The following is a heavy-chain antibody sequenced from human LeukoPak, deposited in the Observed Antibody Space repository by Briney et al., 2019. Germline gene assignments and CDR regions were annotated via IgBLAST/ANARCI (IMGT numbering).Heavy chain of an antibody. J-gene: IGHJ4*02. D-gene: IGHD3-16*01. CDR3: ARDGVRTVWGHVTSTDY. V-gene: IGHV3-74*01. Sequence: GGSLRLSCAASGFTFSNYWLHWVRQAPGKGLVWVSRVNFDGTTTNYADSVKGRLTISRDNTKTTLYLQMNSLRAEDTAVYYCARDGVRTVWGHVTSTDYWGQGTLVTVSS. CDR2: VNFDGTTT. CDR1: GFTFSNYW.